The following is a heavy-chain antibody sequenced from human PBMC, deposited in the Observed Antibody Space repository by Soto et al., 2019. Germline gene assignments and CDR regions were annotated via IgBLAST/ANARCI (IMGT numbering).Heavy chain of an antibody. CDR2: IIPILGIA. CDR1: GGTFSSYT. J-gene: IGHJ6*02. CDR3: ARGVVGHHYYDGMDV. V-gene: IGHV1-69*02. D-gene: IGHD2-15*01. Sequence: QVQLVQSGAEVKKPGSSVKVSCKASGGTFSSYTISWVRQAPGQGLEWMGRIIPILGIANYAQKFQGRVTITADKSTSTAYMELSSLRSEDTAVYYCARGVVGHHYYDGMDVWGQGTTVTVSS.